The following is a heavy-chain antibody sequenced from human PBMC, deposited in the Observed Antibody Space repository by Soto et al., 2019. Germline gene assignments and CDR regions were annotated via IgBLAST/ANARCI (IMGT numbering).Heavy chain of an antibody. V-gene: IGHV4-59*08. J-gene: IGHJ4*02. Sequence: PSETLSLTCTVSGASFSHFYWSWIRQAPGKGLEWLGYIYDSGSTNYNPSLKSRVTISVDTSKNQFSLKLSSVTAADTAVYYCARLYGFSGFDYWGQGTLVTVSS. CDR1: GASFSHFY. CDR3: ARLYGFSGFDY. D-gene: IGHD6-25*01. CDR2: IYDSGST.